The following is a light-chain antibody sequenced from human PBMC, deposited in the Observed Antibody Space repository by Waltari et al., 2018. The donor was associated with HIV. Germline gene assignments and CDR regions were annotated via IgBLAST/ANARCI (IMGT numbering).Light chain of an antibody. CDR1: SSNLGAGYT. CDR3: QSYDSSLSGYV. V-gene: IGLV1-40*01. J-gene: IGLJ1*01. Sequence: QSVLTQPPSVSGAPGQRVTISCTGSSSNLGAGYTVSWYRQLPGTAPKLRIYSNTNRPSWVPDRFSGSKSGTSASLAITGLQADDEADYYCQSYDSSLSGYVFGTGTKVTVL. CDR2: SNT.